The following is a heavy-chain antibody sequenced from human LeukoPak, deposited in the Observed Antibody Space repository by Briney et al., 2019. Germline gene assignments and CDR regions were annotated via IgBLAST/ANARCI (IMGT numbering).Heavy chain of an antibody. CDR2: ISSSSSYI. CDR1: GFTFSSYS. J-gene: IGHJ6*03. Sequence: PGGSLRLSCAASGFTFSSYSMNWVRQAPGKGLEWVSSISSSSSYIYYADSVKGRFTISRDNAKNSLYLQMNSLRAEDTAVYYCAKEPNYYGSGSYRIYYYYMDVWGKGTTVTISS. V-gene: IGHV3-21*01. D-gene: IGHD3-10*01. CDR3: AKEPNYYGSGSYRIYYYYMDV.